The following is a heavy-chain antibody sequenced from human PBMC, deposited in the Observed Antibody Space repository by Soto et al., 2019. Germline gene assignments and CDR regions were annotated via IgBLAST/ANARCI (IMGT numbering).Heavy chain of an antibody. J-gene: IGHJ3*02. CDR3: AISPKAGAFDI. CDR2: VPYSGAT. Sequence: QLQLQESGPGLVRPSETLSLTCTVSGGSISSSGDYWGWIRQPPGKGLEWIGSVPYSGATYYNPSLKSRVTISVDKYKIHFSLSLSSVTAADTAVYYCAISPKAGAFDIWGQGTMVTVSS. CDR1: GGSISSSGDY. V-gene: IGHV4-39*02.